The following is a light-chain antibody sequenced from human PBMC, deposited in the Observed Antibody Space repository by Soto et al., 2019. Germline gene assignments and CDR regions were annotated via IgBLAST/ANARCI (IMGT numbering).Light chain of an antibody. CDR1: QRIDSNY. V-gene: IGKV3D-20*01. CDR2: DAS. CDR3: QQYETSPPALT. Sequence: EIVVTQSPATLSLSPGERATLSCGASQRIDSNYLAWYQQKPGLAPRLLIYDASRRATGIPDRFSGSGSGTEFTLNISRLEPEDFAVYYCQQYETSPPALTFGGWTKVEIQ. J-gene: IGKJ4*01.